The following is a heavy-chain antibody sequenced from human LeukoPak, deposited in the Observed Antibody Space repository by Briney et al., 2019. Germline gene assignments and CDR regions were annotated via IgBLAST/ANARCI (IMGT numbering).Heavy chain of an antibody. CDR2: ISSSGSNT. CDR3: ARGGGLYAFDY. V-gene: IGHV3-23*01. J-gene: IGHJ4*02. CDR1: GFTFSSNV. D-gene: IGHD6-19*01. Sequence: GSLRLSCAASGFTFSSNVMRWVRQAPGKGLEWVSSISSSGSNTYYADSVKGRFTISRDNSKNTLYLQLNSLRAEDTAVYYCARGGGLYAFDYWGQGTLVTVSS.